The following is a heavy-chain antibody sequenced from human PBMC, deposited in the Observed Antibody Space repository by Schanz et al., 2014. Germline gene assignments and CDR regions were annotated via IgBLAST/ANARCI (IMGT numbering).Heavy chain of an antibody. J-gene: IGHJ6*02. D-gene: IGHD2-15*01. CDR3: ARACCRQPKKYLYNGMDV. V-gene: IGHV3-21*05. Sequence: EVQLVESGGGLVKPGGSLRLSCAASGFAFSAYSMNWVRQAPGKGLEWVAYISSSGRDTYYADSVNGRFTISRDNAKNSLYLQMNSLRAEDTAVYYCARACCRQPKKYLYNGMDVWGQGTTVTVSS. CDR1: GFAFSAYS. CDR2: ISSSGRDT.